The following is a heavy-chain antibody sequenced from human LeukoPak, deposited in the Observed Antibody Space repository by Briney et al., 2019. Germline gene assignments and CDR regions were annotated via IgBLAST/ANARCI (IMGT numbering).Heavy chain of an antibody. Sequence: GGSLRLSCAASGFTFSSYAMSWVRQAPGKGLEWVAVIWYDGSNKYYADSVKGRFTISRDNSKNTLYLQMNSLRAEDTAVYYCARAGITGTYYFDYWGQGTLVTVSS. CDR2: IWYDGSNK. CDR3: ARAGITGTYYFDY. D-gene: IGHD1-20*01. V-gene: IGHV3-33*08. CDR1: GFTFSSYA. J-gene: IGHJ4*02.